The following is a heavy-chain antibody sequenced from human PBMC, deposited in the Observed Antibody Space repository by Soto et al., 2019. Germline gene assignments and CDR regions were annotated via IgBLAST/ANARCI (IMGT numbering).Heavy chain of an antibody. CDR2: ISYSGTT. V-gene: IGHV4-30-4*01. J-gene: IGHJ4*02. CDR3: VREVVALSRGFDS. CDR1: GGSISNGDYY. D-gene: IGHD5-12*01. Sequence: SETLSLTCTVSGGSISNGDYYWTWIRQPPGKGLEWIGYISYSGTTYYKPSLKSRVAISVDTSRNQFSLKLTSVTAADTAMYYCVREVVALSRGFDSWGQGTLVTVSS.